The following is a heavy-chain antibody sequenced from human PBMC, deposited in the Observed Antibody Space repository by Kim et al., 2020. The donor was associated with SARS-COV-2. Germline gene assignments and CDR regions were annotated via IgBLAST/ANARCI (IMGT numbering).Heavy chain of an antibody. J-gene: IGHJ4*02. CDR2: INPSGGST. V-gene: IGHV1-46*01. CDR3: ATSLGGNPWLDTHFDY. Sequence: ASVKVSCKASGYTFTSYYMHWVRQAPGQGLEWMGIINPSGGSTSYAQKFQGRVTMTRDTSTSTVYMELSSLRSEDTAVYYCATSLGGNPWLDTHFDYWGQGTLVTVSS. CDR1: GYTFTSYY. D-gene: IGHD3-16*01.